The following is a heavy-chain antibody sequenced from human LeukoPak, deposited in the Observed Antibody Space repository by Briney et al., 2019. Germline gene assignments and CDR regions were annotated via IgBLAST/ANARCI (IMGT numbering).Heavy chain of an antibody. J-gene: IGHJ4*02. V-gene: IGHV3-23*01. D-gene: IGHD3-22*01. CDR2: ISGSGGST. CDR1: GFTFSSYA. Sequence: GGSLRLSCAASGFTFSSYAMSWVRQAPGKGLEWVSAISGSGGSTYYADSVKGRFTISRDNSKNTLYLQMSSLRAEDTAVYYCAKDHGYYYDSSGYYPFDYWGQGTLVTVSS. CDR3: AKDHGYYYDSSGYYPFDY.